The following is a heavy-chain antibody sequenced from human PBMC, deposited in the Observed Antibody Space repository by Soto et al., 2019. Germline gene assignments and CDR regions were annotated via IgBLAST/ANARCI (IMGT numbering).Heavy chain of an antibody. CDR2: IAYDGSDK. CDR1: GFTFSSYG. CDR3: ANTVPPATIPTPIHY. V-gene: IGHV3-30*18. Sequence: QVHLVESGGGVVQPGRSLRLSCAASGFTFSSYGMHWVRQAPGKGLEWVAVIAYDGSDKYYAESVKGRFTISRDNSRNTGYLQMNSLTAEDTAMYYCANTVPPATIPTPIHYWGQGTLVTVSS. J-gene: IGHJ4*02. D-gene: IGHD4-4*01.